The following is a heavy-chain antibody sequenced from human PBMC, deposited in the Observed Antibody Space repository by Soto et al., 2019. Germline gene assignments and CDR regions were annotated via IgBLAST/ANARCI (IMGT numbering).Heavy chain of an antibody. V-gene: IGHV1-69*04. CDR3: AREVPYSSSWYNNWFDP. CDR2: IIPILGIA. Sequence: SVKVSCKASGGTFSSYTISWVRQAPGQGLEWMGRIIPILGIANYAQKFQGRVTITADKSTSTAYMELSSLRSEDTAVYYCAREVPYSSSWYNNWFDPWGQGTLVTVSS. D-gene: IGHD6-13*01. CDR1: GGTFSSYT. J-gene: IGHJ5*02.